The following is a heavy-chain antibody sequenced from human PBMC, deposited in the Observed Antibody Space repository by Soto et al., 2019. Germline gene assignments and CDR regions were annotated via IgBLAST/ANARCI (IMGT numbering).Heavy chain of an antibody. Sequence: QVQLVESGGGLVKPGGSLRLSCAACGFTFSDYYMSWIRQAPGKGLEWVSYISSSGSTIYYADSVKGRFTISRDNAKNSRSLQINSLIAEDTAVYYCAGITYYDFWSAVPLDAFDIWGQGTMVTVSS. J-gene: IGHJ3*02. V-gene: IGHV3-11*01. D-gene: IGHD3-3*01. CDR2: ISSSGSTI. CDR1: GFTFSDYY. CDR3: AGITYYDFWSAVPLDAFDI.